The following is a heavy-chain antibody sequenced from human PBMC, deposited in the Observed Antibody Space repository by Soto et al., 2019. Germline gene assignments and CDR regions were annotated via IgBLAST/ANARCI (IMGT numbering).Heavy chain of an antibody. D-gene: IGHD3-22*01. CDR3: VRRYYYDSSGPFDP. CDR1: GGSISSGGYS. CDR2: IYHSGST. Sequence: SSETLSLTCAVSGGSISSGGYSWSWIRQPPGKGLEWIGYIYHSGSTYYNPSLKSRVTISVDTSKNQFSLKLSSVTAADTAVYYCVRRYYYDSSGPFDPWGQGTLVTVSS. J-gene: IGHJ5*02. V-gene: IGHV4-30-2*05.